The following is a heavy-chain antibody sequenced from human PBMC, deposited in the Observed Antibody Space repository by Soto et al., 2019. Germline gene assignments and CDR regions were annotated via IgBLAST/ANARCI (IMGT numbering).Heavy chain of an antibody. Sequence: TLSLTCAVSGGAISSCGYSWTWFRQPPGKVLAWLGYIYHSGSTYYNRSLKSRGTISVDRSKNQFSLKLSSVSAAATAVYYCTRSSRIPVDYFDFWGQGIVLTVSS. J-gene: IGHJ4*02. D-gene: IGHD2-15*01. V-gene: IGHV4-30-2*01. CDR3: TRSSRIPVDYFDF. CDR1: GGAISSCGYS. CDR2: IYHSGST.